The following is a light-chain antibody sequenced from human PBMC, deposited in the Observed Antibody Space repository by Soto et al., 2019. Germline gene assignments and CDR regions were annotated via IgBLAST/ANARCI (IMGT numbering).Light chain of an antibody. CDR1: QSVGSS. J-gene: IGKJ1*01. Sequence: EIVMTQSPATLSISPGERATFSCRASQSVGSSLAWYQQKPGQAPRLLIYGASTRATGIPARFSGSGSGTEFTLTISSLQSEDFAVYYCQQFNTWPRTFGQGTKVEIK. CDR3: QQFNTWPRT. V-gene: IGKV3D-15*01. CDR2: GAS.